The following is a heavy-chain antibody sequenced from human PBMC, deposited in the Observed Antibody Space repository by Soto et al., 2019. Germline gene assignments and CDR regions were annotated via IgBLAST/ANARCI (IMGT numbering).Heavy chain of an antibody. CDR3: ARADDRTLRPI. D-gene: IGHD5-12*01. Sequence: PGGSLRLSGAASGFTFSNYAMSWVRQAPGEGLEWVSTISGSDGSTYYADSVKGRFTISRDISKNTLYLQMNSLSAEDTAVYYCARADDRTLRPISGQGTIDTGS. J-gene: IGHJ3*02. CDR2: ISGSDGST. CDR1: GFTFSNYA. V-gene: IGHV3-23*01.